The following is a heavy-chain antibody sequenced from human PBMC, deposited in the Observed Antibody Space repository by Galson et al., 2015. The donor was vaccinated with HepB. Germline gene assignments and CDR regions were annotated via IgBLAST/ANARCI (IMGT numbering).Heavy chain of an antibody. V-gene: IGHV3-23*01. CDR1: GFTFTRYA. CDR2: ITSSGGNT. D-gene: IGHD2-15*01. CDR3: AKDGVMVAANPYHFHY. J-gene: IGHJ4*02. Sequence: SLRLSCAASGFTFTRYAMTWVRQAPGKGLEWVSSITSSGGNTYYRDSVKGRFTISRDNSKNKLLLQLNSLRAEDTAVYYCAKDGVMVAANPYHFHYWGQGPLVTVSS.